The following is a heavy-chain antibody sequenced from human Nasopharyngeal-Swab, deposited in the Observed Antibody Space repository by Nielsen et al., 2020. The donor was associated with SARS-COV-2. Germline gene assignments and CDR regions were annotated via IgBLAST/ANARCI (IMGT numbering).Heavy chain of an antibody. J-gene: IGHJ4*02. Sequence: SLKISCAASGFTFDDYTMHWVRQAPGKGLEWVPGINWNSGRKGYADSVKGRFTISRDNAKNSLYLLVNSLRSEDTALYYCARGTADYSNPSFDYWGQGTLVTVPS. D-gene: IGHD4-11*01. CDR1: GFTFDDYT. V-gene: IGHV3-9*01. CDR2: INWNSGRK. CDR3: ARGTADYSNPSFDY.